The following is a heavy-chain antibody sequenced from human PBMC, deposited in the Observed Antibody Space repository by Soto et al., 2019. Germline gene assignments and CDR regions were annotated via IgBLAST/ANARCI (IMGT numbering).Heavy chain of an antibody. V-gene: IGHV4-34*01. J-gene: IGHJ4*02. CDR1: GDSFSGYY. CDR2: IDHSGSA. CDR3: ARRIAMIVVVFDS. Sequence: SETLSLTCAVHGDSFSGYYWSWIRQSPGKGLEWIGEIDHSGSANYNPSLTSRVSMSVDTSSQQVSLKLSSVTAADTAVYYCARRIAMIVVVFDSWREGTLVTVPS. D-gene: IGHD3-22*01.